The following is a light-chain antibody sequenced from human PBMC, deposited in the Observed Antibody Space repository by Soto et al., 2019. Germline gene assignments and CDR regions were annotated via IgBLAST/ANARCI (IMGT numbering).Light chain of an antibody. Sequence: DIQMTQSPSTLSASVGDRVTITCRASQSISSWLAWYQQKPGKAPKLLIYKASSLERGVPSRFSGSGSGTEFTLTSSSLQPDDFATYYCQQYNSYALTFGGGTKVEIK. CDR2: KAS. J-gene: IGKJ4*01. CDR1: QSISSW. V-gene: IGKV1-5*03. CDR3: QQYNSYALT.